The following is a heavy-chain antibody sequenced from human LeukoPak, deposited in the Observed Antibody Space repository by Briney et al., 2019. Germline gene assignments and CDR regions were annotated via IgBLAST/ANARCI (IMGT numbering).Heavy chain of an antibody. V-gene: IGHV1-2*02. CDR2: INPNSGDT. D-gene: IGHD2-15*01. Sequence: ASVKHTCKASGYTFTRYYIHWVRQAPGQGLEWMGWINPNSGDTNYAQKFQGRVTMTRDTSISTTYMELSRLRSDDTAVYYCARDVCSGGSCYLDYWGQGTLVTVSS. CDR1: GYTFTRYY. J-gene: IGHJ4*02. CDR3: ARDVCSGGSCYLDY.